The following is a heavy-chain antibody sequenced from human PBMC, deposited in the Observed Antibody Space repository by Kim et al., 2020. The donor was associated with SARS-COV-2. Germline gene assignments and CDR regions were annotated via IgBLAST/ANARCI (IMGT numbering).Heavy chain of an antibody. V-gene: IGHV4-34*01. D-gene: IGHD3-10*01. Sequence: SETLSLTCAVYGGSLVSYYCSWIRQTQGTGLEWIGEINHSGSTTYASSLKSRVTISLDTSTNKFSLKLSSVTAAATAVYYCARGRVRGVIIFQYYYDLD. CDR1: GGSLVSYY. J-gene: IGHJ6*03. CDR2: INHSGST. CDR3: ARGRVRGVIIFQYYYDLD.